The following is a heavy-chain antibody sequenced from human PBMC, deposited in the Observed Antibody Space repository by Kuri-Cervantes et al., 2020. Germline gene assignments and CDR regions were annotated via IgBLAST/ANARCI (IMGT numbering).Heavy chain of an antibody. J-gene: IGHJ1*01. CDR1: GGTFSSYA. CDR2: IIPIFGTA. V-gene: IGHV1-69*06. CDR3: ASYCSGGSCYSGYFQH. Sequence: SVKVSCKASGGTFSSYAISWVRQAPGQGLEWMGGIIPIFGTANYAQKFQSRVTITADKSTSTAYMELSSLRSEDTAVYYCASYCSGGSCYSGYFQHWGQGTLVTVSS. D-gene: IGHD2-15*01.